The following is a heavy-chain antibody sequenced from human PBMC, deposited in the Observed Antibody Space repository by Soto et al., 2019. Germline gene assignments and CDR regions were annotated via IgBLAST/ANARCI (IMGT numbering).Heavy chain of an antibody. CDR1: GDSVSTNIAA. CDR2: TLYRSSKWYN. CDR3: ARDAAPTLNYPHGMDV. D-gene: IGHD1-7*01. Sequence: RSQTLSLTCVISGDSVSTNIAAWSWIRQSPSRGLEWLGRTLYRSSKWYNEYAVSVKSRMTINPDTSKNQFSLQLNSVTPEDTAGYYCARDAAPTLNYPHGMDVWGQGTAVTVSS. J-gene: IGHJ6*02. V-gene: IGHV6-1*01.